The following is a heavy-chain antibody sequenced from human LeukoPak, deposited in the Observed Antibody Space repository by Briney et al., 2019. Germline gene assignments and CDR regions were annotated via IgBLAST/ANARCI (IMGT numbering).Heavy chain of an antibody. Sequence: SETLSLTCTVSGGSISSSSYYWGWIRQPPGKGLEWIGSICYSGSTYYNPSLKSRVTISVDTSKNQFSLKLSSVTAADTAVYYCARQMVRGANPYFDYWGQGTLVTVSS. D-gene: IGHD3-10*01. CDR1: GGSISSSSYY. CDR3: ARQMVRGANPYFDY. V-gene: IGHV4-39*01. CDR2: ICYSGST. J-gene: IGHJ4*02.